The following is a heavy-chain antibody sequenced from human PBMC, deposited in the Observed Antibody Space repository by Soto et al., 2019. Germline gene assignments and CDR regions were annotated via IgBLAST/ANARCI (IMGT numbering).Heavy chain of an antibody. J-gene: IGHJ3*01. CDR3: AKDKDQRWLADDAFDV. D-gene: IGHD6-19*01. Sequence: EVQLVESGGGLVQPGRSLRLSCAASGFTFDDYAMHWVRQAPGKGLQWVSGISWNSGSIDYADSVKGRFTISRDNAKNSLYLQMHSLRAEDTALYYCAKDKDQRWLADDAFDVWGQGTLVTVSS. CDR2: ISWNSGSI. CDR1: GFTFDDYA. V-gene: IGHV3-9*01.